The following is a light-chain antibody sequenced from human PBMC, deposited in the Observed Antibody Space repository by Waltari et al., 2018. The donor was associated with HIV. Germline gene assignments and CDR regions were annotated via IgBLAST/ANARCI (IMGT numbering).Light chain of an antibody. J-gene: IGLJ1*01. CDR3: HVWESSSDEYV. Sequence: SYVLTQPASVSVAPGQTANVTCGGDNVESKSVHRYQQRAGKAPILVLYDDTDRPSGILERFSGASLGNTATLTIIRVEAGDEGDDYCHVWESSSDEYVFGTGTKVTV. CDR1: NVESKS. V-gene: IGLV3-21*02. CDR2: DDT.